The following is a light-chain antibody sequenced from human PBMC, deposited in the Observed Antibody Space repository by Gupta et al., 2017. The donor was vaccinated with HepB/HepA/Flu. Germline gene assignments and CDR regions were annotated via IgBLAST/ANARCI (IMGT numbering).Light chain of an antibody. CDR3: SSWDDSLTAIV. V-gene: IGLV1-44*01. CDR2: DNK. J-gene: IGLJ1*01. Sequence: QSLLTQVPSASGTPGQRVNISCSGSSPNIGTNTVSRYQHFPGTAPKLLIHDNKHRPSGVPDRFSGSKSGTSASLAVSSLQSEDEALYDCSSWDDSLTAIVFGTGTKVTVL. CDR1: SPNIGTNT.